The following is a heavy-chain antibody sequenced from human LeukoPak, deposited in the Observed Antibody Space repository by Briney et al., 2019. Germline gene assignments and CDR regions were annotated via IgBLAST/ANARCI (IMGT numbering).Heavy chain of an antibody. CDR1: GFTYSSYS. J-gene: IGHJ5*02. D-gene: IGHD6-19*01. V-gene: IGHV3-21*01. CDR2: ISSSSSYI. CDR3: ARVGYSSGWYGWFDP. Sequence: KPGGSLRLSCAASGFTYSSYSMNWVRQAPGKGLEWVSSISSSSSYIYYADSVKGRFTISRDNAKNSLFLQMNSLRAEDTAVYYCARVGYSSGWYGWFDPWGQGTLVTVSS.